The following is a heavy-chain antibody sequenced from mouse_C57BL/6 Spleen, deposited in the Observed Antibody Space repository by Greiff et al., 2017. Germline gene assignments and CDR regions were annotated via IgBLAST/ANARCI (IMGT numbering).Heavy chain of an antibody. CDR1: GFTFSSYA. CDR3: ARDVGNWAAWFAY. CDR2: ISDGGSYT. J-gene: IGHJ3*01. Sequence: EVQRVESGGGLVKPGGSLKLSCAASGFTFSSYAMSWVRQTPEKRLEWVATISDGGSYTYYPDNVKGRFTISRDNAKNNLYLQMSHLKSEDTAMYYGARDVGNWAAWFAYWGQGTLVTVSA. V-gene: IGHV5-4*01. D-gene: IGHD4-1*01.